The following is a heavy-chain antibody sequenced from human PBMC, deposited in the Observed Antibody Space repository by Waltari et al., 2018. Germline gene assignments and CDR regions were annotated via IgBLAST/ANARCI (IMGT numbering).Heavy chain of an antibody. D-gene: IGHD3-16*02. CDR3: ARAEGLRSADY. Sequence: QVQLVQSGAEVKKPGASVKVSCKASGCTFTGYDLTWVRQAPGQGLEWMGRINPNSGGTNYAQKFQVRVTMTRDTSISTAYMVLSRLRSDDTAVYYCARAEGLRSADYWGQGTLVTVSS. CDR1: GCTFTGYD. V-gene: IGHV1-2*06. J-gene: IGHJ4*02. CDR2: INPNSGGT.